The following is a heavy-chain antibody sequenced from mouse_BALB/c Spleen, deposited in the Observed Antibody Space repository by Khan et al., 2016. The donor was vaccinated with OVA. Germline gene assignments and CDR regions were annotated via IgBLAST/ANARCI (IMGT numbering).Heavy chain of an antibody. J-gene: IGHJ4*01. D-gene: IGHD1-1*01. V-gene: IGHV3-2*02. Sequence: EVQLVESGPGLVKPSQSLSLTCTVTGYSITSNYAWSWIRQFPGNKLEWMGYISYSGSTSYNPSLKSRISVTRDTSENQFFLQLNSVTTEDTATYYWARQNYYGYALDYWGQGTSVTVSS. CDR2: ISYSGST. CDR1: GYSITSNYA. CDR3: ARQNYYGYALDY.